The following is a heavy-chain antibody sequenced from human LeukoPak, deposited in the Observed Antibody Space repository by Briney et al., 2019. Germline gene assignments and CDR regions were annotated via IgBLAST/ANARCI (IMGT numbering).Heavy chain of an antibody. V-gene: IGHV3-30-3*01. D-gene: IGHD6-13*01. CDR1: GFTFSSYA. Sequence: PGGSLRLSCAASGFTFSSYAMHWVRQAPGKGLEWVAVISYDGSNKYYADSVKGRFTISRDNSKNTLYLQMNSLRAEDTAVYYCARDPGRSSSWFKFDYWGQGTLVTVSS. CDR3: ARDPGRSSSWFKFDY. CDR2: ISYDGSNK. J-gene: IGHJ4*02.